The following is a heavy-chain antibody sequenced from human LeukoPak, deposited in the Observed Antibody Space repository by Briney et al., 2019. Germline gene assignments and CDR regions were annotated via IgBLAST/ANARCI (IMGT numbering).Heavy chain of an antibody. J-gene: IGHJ4*02. Sequence: GGSLRLSCAASGFTFSSNWMHWVRQAPGKGLVWVSRINGNRCSKSYAYNQRGLFTNSRDSAKTKLQQQMNIIRAEAAAVYYCVRIRYDSSGRDFDNWGQGTLVTVSS. D-gene: IGHD3-22*01. CDR3: VRIRYDSSGRDFDN. CDR2: INGNRCSK. CDR1: GFTFSSNW. V-gene: IGHV3-74*01.